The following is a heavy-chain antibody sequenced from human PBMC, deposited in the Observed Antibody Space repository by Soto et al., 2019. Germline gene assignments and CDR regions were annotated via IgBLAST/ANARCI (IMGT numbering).Heavy chain of an antibody. CDR2: IYYSGST. D-gene: IGHD3-3*01. Sequence: SETLSLTCTVSGGSISSSSYYWGWIRQPPGKGLEWIGSIYYSGSTYYNPSLKSRVTISVDTSKNQFSLKLSSVTAADTAVYYCARHQQDQTYYDFWSGPKVISPYYYYMDVWGKGTTVTVSS. V-gene: IGHV4-39*01. CDR3: ARHQQDQTYYDFWSGPKVISPYYYYMDV. CDR1: GGSISSSSYY. J-gene: IGHJ6*03.